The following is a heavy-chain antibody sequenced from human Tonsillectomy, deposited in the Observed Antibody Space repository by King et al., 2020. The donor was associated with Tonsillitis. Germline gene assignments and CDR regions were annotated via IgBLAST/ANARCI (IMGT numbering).Heavy chain of an antibody. CDR2: ISYDGANT. CDR3: ARERLYNVGWGIDH. D-gene: IGHD7-27*01. V-gene: IGHV3-33*05. CDR1: GFTFSSYG. Sequence: QLVQSGGGVVQPGRSLRLSCEPSGFTFSSYGMHWVRQAPGKGLEWVATISYDGANTHHTDSVTGRFTISRDNSKNTMYLQMNSLRAEDTAVYYCARERLYNVGWGIDHWGQGTLVTVFS. J-gene: IGHJ4*02.